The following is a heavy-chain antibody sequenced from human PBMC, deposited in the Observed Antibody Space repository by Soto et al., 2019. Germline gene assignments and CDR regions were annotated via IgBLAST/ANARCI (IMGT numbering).Heavy chain of an antibody. CDR1: GGTFSSYT. V-gene: IGHV1-69*04. CDR3: ARERSGYDPYYFDY. Sequence: SVKVSCKASGGTFSSYTISWVRQAPGQGLEWMGRIIPILGIANYAQKFQGRVTITADKSTSTAYMELSSLRSEDTAVYYCARERSGYDPYYFDYWGQGTLVTVSS. J-gene: IGHJ4*02. D-gene: IGHD5-12*01. CDR2: IIPILGIA.